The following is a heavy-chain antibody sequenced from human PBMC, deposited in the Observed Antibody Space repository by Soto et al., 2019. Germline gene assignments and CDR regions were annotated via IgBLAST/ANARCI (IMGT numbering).Heavy chain of an antibody. Sequence: QVPLVQSGAEVKKPGSSVKVSCKASGGTFSSYTISWVRQAPGQGLEWMGRIIPILGIANYAQKSQGRVTITADKSTSTAYMELSSLRSEDTAVYYCARDITIERAYYYYYMDVWGKGTTVTVSS. CDR1: GGTFSSYT. V-gene: IGHV1-69*08. D-gene: IGHD1-20*01. CDR3: ARDITIERAYYYYYMDV. CDR2: IIPILGIA. J-gene: IGHJ6*03.